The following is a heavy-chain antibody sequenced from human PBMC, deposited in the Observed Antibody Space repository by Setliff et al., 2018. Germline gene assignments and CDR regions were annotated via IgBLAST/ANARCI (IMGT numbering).Heavy chain of an antibody. J-gene: IGHJ6*03. CDR3: ARHKSNGSGSYPSLYMDV. D-gene: IGHD3-10*01. Sequence: PSETLSLTCRVSGGSISSGNYYWGLIRQPPGKGLEWVATIYYSGSTYSNPSLKSRLIISVDAPDKQFSVKLSSVTAADTAVYYCARHKSNGSGSYPSLYMDVWGKGIMVTVSS. CDR1: GGSISSGNYY. CDR2: IYYSGST. V-gene: IGHV4-39*01.